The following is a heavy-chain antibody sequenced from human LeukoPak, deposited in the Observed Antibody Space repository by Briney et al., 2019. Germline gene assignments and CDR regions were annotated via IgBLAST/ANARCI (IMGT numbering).Heavy chain of an antibody. Sequence: SETLSLTCSVSGGSIKYSNYYWGWIRQPPGKGLEWIGSIYYSGSTYYNPSLKSRVTISVDTSKNQFSLNLISVTAADTAVYYCARARLLDDYEGAFDIWGQGTTVTVSS. CDR3: ARARLLDDYEGAFDI. J-gene: IGHJ3*02. D-gene: IGHD4-17*01. V-gene: IGHV4-39*07. CDR2: IYYSGST. CDR1: GGSIKYSNYY.